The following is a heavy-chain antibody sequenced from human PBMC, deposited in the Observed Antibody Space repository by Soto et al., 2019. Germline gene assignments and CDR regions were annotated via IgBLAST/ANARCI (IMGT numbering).Heavy chain of an antibody. CDR3: ARHSWYSGYDPA. CDR1: GGSISSSSYY. CDR2: IYYSGST. Sequence: QLQLQESGPGLVKPSETLSLTCTVSGGSISSSSYYWGWIRQPPGKGLEWIGSIYYSGSTYYNPSLKSRVTISVDTSKNQFSLKLSSVTAADTAVYYCARHSWYSGYDPAWGQGTLVTVSS. V-gene: IGHV4-39*01. J-gene: IGHJ5*02. D-gene: IGHD5-12*01.